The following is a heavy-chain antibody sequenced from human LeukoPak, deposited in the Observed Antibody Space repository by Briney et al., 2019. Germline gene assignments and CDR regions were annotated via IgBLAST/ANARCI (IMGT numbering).Heavy chain of an antibody. CDR1: GFTVSSNY. J-gene: IGHJ4*02. V-gene: IGHV3-23*01. Sequence: PGGSLRLSCAASGFTVSSNYMSWVRQAPGKGLEWVSCISGGAGSTYYADSVKGRFTISRDNSKNTLSLQMNSLRAEDTAVYYCAKDRTRGSSPDFEYWGQGILVTVSS. CDR3: AKDRTRGSSPDFEY. CDR2: ISGGAGST. D-gene: IGHD6-6*01.